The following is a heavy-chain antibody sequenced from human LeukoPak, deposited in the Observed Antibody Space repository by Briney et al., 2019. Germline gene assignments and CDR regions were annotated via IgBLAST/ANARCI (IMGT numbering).Heavy chain of an antibody. D-gene: IGHD3-22*01. CDR1: GYTFTSYY. Sequence: ASVKVSCKASGYTFTSYYMHWVRQAPGQGLEWMGIINPSGGSTSYAQKFQGRVTMTRDTSTSTVYRELSSLRSEDTAVYYCARVGYYDSSGYYYFGYAFDIWGQGTMVTVSS. CDR3: ARVGYYDSSGYYYFGYAFDI. CDR2: INPSGGST. J-gene: IGHJ3*02. V-gene: IGHV1-46*01.